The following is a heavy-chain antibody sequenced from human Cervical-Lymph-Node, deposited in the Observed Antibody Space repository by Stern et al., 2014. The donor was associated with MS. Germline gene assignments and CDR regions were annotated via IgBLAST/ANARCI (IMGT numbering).Heavy chain of an antibody. CDR2: IYPGDSDP. V-gene: IGHV5-51*01. CDR3: ARPSNSGLFLQH. J-gene: IGHJ1*01. CDR1: GYSFTTYW. Sequence: VQLVESGAEVKKPGESLKIYCKGSGYSFTTYWIAWVRQMPGKGLEWMGIIYPGDSDPRYSPSFQGQVTISADKSISTAYLQWSSLKASDTAIYYCARPSNSGLFLQHWGQGTLVIVSS. D-gene: IGHD5-12*01.